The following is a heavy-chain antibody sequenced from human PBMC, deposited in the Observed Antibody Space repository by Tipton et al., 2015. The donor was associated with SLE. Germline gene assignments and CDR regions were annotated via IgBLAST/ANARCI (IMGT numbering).Heavy chain of an antibody. CDR2: ISSSSSYI. CDR3: ASMYSSSWPFYY. CDR1: GFTFSSYS. J-gene: IGHJ4*02. Sequence: SLRLSCAASGFTFSSYSMNWVRQAPGKGLEWVSSISSSSSYIYYADSVKGRFTISRDNAKNSLYLQMNSLRAEDTAVYYCASMYSSSWPFYYWGQGTLVTVSS. D-gene: IGHD6-13*01. V-gene: IGHV3-21*01.